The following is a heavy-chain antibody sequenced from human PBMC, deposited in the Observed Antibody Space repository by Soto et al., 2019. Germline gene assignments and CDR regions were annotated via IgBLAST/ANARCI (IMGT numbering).Heavy chain of an antibody. V-gene: IGHV4-31*03. CDR2: IYYSGST. CDR3: ARAPLRYFDWLLTGIDY. D-gene: IGHD3-9*01. Sequence: QVQLQESGPGLVKPSQTLSLTCTVSGGSISSGGYYWSWIRQHPGKGLEWIGYIYYSGSTYYNPSLTSRVTISVDTSKNQFSLKLSSVTAADTAVYYCARAPLRYFDWLLTGIDYWGQGTLVTVSS. J-gene: IGHJ4*02. CDR1: GGSISSGGYY.